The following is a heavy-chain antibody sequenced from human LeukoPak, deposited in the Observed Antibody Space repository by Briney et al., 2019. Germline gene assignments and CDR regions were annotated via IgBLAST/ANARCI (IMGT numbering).Heavy chain of an antibody. CDR3: AKDWPVPSIVVAPGVFDY. V-gene: IGHV3-23*01. CDR1: GFTFSSYA. Sequence: GGSLRLSCAASGFTFSSYAMSWVRQAPGKGLEWVAAISGSGGSTYYADSVKGRFTISRDNSKNTLYLQMYSLRAEDTAVYYCAKDWPVPSIVVAPGVFDYWGQGTLVTVSS. J-gene: IGHJ4*02. D-gene: IGHD1-26*01. CDR2: ISGSGGST.